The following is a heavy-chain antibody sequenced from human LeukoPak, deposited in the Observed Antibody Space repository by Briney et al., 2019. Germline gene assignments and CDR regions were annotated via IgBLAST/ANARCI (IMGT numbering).Heavy chain of an antibody. CDR3: ARKSGRTATGAIDY. D-gene: IGHD6-25*01. V-gene: IGHV4-31*03. CDR1: GGSISSGGYY. CDR2: IHYSGST. J-gene: IGHJ4*02. Sequence: SETLSLTCTVSGGSISSGGYYWSWIRQHPGKGLEWIGYIHYSGSTYYNPSLKSRVTISVDTSKNQFSLKLSSVTAADTAVYYCARKSGRTATGAIDYWGQGTLVTVSS.